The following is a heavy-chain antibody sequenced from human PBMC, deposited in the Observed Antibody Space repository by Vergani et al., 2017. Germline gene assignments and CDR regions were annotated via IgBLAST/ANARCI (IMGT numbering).Heavy chain of an antibody. CDR3: AKDLRSLDNIDC. CDR1: GFTFSSYA. Sequence: EVQLVESGGGLVQPGGSLRLSCAASGFTFSSYAMSWVRQAPGKGLEWVSAISGSGGSTYYADSVKGRFTISRDNSKNTLYLQMNSLRTEGTAVYYCAKDLRSLDNIDCCSQGTLLTVSS. J-gene: IGHJ4*02. CDR2: ISGSGGST. V-gene: IGHV3-23*04. D-gene: IGHD1-1*01.